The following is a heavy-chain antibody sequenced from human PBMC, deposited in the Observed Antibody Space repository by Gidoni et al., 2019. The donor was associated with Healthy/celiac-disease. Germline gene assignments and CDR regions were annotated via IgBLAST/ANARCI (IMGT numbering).Heavy chain of an antibody. J-gene: IGHJ4*02. V-gene: IGHV3-53*02. CDR1: GFPVSSNY. CDR3: AREDYYDSSGYLFDY. Sequence: EVQLVETGGGLIQPGGSLSLSCAASGFPVSSNYMSWVRQAPGKGLEWVSVIYSGGSTYYADSVKDRFTISRDNSKNTLYLQMNSLRAEDTAVYYCAREDYYDSSGYLFDYWGQGTLVTVSS. CDR2: IYSGGST. D-gene: IGHD3-22*01.